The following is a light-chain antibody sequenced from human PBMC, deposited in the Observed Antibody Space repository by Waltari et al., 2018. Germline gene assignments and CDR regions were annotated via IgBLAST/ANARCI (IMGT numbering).Light chain of an antibody. Sequence: QSALTQPASVSGSPGQSIPISCTGTSSDVGGYNYVSWYQQHPGKAPKLMIYDVIKRPSGVSNRFSGSKSGNTASLTISGLQAEDEADYYCNSYTSSSSWVFGGGTKLTVL. CDR3: NSYTSSSSWV. CDR1: SSDVGGYNY. V-gene: IGLV2-14*01. CDR2: DVI. J-gene: IGLJ3*02.